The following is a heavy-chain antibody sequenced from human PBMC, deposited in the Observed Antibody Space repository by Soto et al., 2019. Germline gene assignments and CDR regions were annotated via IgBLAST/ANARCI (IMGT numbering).Heavy chain of an antibody. CDR2: IYWDDDK. CDR3: AHSRVSIYKDRTFVY. D-gene: IGHD3-22*01. Sequence: QITLKESGPTLVKPTQTLTLTCTFSGFSLSSSGVGVGWIRQPPGKALEWLALIYWDDDKQYSPSLKSRLTITKDTSKNQVVLTMTNMDPVDTASYYCAHSRVSIYKDRTFVYWGQGTLVTVSS. V-gene: IGHV2-5*02. J-gene: IGHJ4*02. CDR1: GFSLSSSGVG.